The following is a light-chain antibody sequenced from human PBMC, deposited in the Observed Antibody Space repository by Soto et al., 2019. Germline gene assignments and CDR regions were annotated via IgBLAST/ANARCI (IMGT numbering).Light chain of an antibody. CDR2: DVN. J-gene: IGLJ1*01. CDR3: SSYAGPITFYV. Sequence: QSALTQPRSVSGSPGQSVTISCTGTNNDVGFYNYVSWYQQQLGKAPKLLIYDVNKRPAGVSKRFSGSRSGDTASLTISGLQAEDEADYYCSSYAGPITFYVFGTGTKLTVL. CDR1: NNDVGFYNY. V-gene: IGLV2-11*01.